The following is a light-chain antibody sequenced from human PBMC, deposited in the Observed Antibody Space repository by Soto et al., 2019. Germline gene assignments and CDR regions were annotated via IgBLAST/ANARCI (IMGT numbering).Light chain of an antibody. Sequence: QFALTQPASVSGSPGQSITISCTGTSSDVGGYNYVSWYQQHPGKAPKLMIYEVSNRPSGVSTRFSGSKSGNTASLTISGLQAEDEADYYCSSYTSSSNYVFGTGTKLTVL. J-gene: IGLJ1*01. CDR3: SSYTSSSNYV. CDR2: EVS. V-gene: IGLV2-14*01. CDR1: SSDVGGYNY.